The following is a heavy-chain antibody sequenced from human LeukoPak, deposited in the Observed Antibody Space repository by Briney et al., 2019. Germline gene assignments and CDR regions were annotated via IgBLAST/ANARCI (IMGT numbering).Heavy chain of an antibody. Sequence: GRPLRLSCAASGFTFSNYGMHWVRQAPGKGLVWVADIWYEGSNKHYADSEKGRFVISRDDSKNTLYLEMNSLRADDTVVYHCARGAGTGSKYDHWGEGTLVTVSS. CDR3: ARGAGTGSKYDH. J-gene: IGHJ4*02. CDR1: GFTFSNYG. CDR2: IWYEGSNK. D-gene: IGHD3-10*01. V-gene: IGHV3-33*01.